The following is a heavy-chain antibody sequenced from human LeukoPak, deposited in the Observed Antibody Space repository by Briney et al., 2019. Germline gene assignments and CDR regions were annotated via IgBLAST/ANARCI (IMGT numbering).Heavy chain of an antibody. V-gene: IGHV4-38-2*01. J-gene: IGHJ4*02. D-gene: IGHD6-19*01. CDR3: ARATRNSGWFFDY. CDR2: TAHRGST. CDR1: GYSISGGYF. Sequence: SETLSLTCDVSGYSISGGYFWGWIRQPPGMGLEWIGSTAHRGSTYYNPSLKGRVSISIDGSKNQFSLSLTPVTAAYMAIYYCARATRNSGWFFDYWGQGTLATVSS.